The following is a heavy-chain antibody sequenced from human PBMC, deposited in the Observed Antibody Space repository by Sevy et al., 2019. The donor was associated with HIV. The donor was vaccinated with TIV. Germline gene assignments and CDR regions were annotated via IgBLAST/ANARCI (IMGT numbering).Heavy chain of an antibody. CDR3: ARSNPYYDFWSGYMTSGYFDF. D-gene: IGHD3-3*01. J-gene: IGHJ4*02. Sequence: SETLSLTCIVSGDSISSSSYYWGWIRQPPGKGLEWIASISYSGNTYYNPSLKSRPTMSIDTSKNQFFLTLNSVTAPDAAVYYCARSNPYYDFWSGYMTSGYFDFWGPGTLVTVSS. V-gene: IGHV4-39*01. CDR1: GDSISSSSYY. CDR2: ISYSGNT.